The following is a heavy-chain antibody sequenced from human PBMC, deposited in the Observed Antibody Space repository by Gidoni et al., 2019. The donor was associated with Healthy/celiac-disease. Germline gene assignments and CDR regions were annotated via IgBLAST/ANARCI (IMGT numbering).Heavy chain of an antibody. Sequence: QVQLQESGPGLVKPSETLSLTCAVSGYSISSGYYWGWIRQPPGKGLEWIGSINHSGSTYYNPSLKSRVTISVDTSKNQFSLKLSSVTAADTAVYYCARGRAAAGFDPWGQGTLVTVSS. V-gene: IGHV4-38-2*01. CDR1: GYSISSGYY. CDR3: ARGRAAAGFDP. J-gene: IGHJ5*02. CDR2: INHSGST. D-gene: IGHD6-13*01.